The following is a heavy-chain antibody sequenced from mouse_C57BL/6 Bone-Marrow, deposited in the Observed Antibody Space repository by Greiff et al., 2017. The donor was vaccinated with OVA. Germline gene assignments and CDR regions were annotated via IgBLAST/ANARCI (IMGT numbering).Heavy chain of an antibody. D-gene: IGHD6-1*01. CDR2: IHPSDSDT. Sequence: QVQLKQPGAELVKPGASVKVSCKASGYTFTSYWMHWVKQRPGQGLEWIGRIHPSDSDTNYNQKFKGKATLTVDKSSSTAYMQLSSLTSEDSAVYYCAIRGGLSGYFDVWGTGTTVTVSS. CDR3: AIRGGLSGYFDV. CDR1: GYTFTSYW. J-gene: IGHJ1*03. V-gene: IGHV1-74*01.